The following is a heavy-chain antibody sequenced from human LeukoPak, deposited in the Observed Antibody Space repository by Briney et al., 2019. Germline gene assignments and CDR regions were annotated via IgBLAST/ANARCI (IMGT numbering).Heavy chain of an antibody. Sequence: SGTLSLTCTVSGGSISSYYWTWIRQPAGKGLEWIGRIYPSGSTNYNPSLKSRVTMSVDTSKNQFSLKLSSVTAADTAVYYCAREKSGSYREFDYWGQGTLVTVSS. CDR1: GGSISSYY. D-gene: IGHD1-26*01. CDR2: IYPSGST. J-gene: IGHJ4*02. V-gene: IGHV4-4*07. CDR3: AREKSGSYREFDY.